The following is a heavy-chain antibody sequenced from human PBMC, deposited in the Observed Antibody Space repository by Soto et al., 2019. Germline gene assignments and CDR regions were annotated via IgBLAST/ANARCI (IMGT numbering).Heavy chain of an antibody. D-gene: IGHD3-3*01. CDR2: IYSGGTT. V-gene: IGHV3-53*01. CDR1: GFTVSSNY. J-gene: IGHJ5*02. Sequence: GGSLRLSCAASGFTVSSNYMSCVRQAPGKGLEWVSVIYSGGTTYYADSVKGRFTIPRDNSKNTLNLQMNSLRVEYTAVYFCARSYPTYYDFWSGYWFVPWGQGRLVIVSS. CDR3: ARSYPTYYDFWSGYWFVP.